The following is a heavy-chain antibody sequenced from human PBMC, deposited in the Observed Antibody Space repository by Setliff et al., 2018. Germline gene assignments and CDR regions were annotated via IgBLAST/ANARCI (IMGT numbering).Heavy chain of an antibody. V-gene: IGHV1-69*13. CDR3: ARGGIVVVPAVGYFQH. Sequence: SVKVSCKASGGPLNSYSFSWVRQAPGQGLEWMGGIIPIFGTANYAQKFQGRVTITADESTSTAYMELSSLRAEDTAVYYCARGGIVVVPAVGYFQHWGQGTLVTVSS. J-gene: IGHJ1*01. CDR2: IIPIFGTA. CDR1: GGPLNSYS. D-gene: IGHD2-2*01.